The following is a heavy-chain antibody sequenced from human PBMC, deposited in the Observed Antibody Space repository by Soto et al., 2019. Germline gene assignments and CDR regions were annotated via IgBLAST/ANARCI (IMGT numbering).Heavy chain of an antibody. Sequence: SETLSLTCTVSGGSISSYYWSWIRQPPGKGLEWIGYIYYSGSTNYNPPLKSRVTISVDTSKNQFSLKLSSVTAADTAVDYCARVNYDFWSGPAPYYYYYGMDVWGQGTTVTVSS. CDR1: GGSISSYY. CDR3: ARVNYDFWSGPAPYYYYYGMDV. D-gene: IGHD3-3*01. CDR2: IYYSGST. V-gene: IGHV4-59*01. J-gene: IGHJ6*02.